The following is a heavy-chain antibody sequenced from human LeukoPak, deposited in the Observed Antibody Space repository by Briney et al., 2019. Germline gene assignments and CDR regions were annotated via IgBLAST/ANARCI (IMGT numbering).Heavy chain of an antibody. V-gene: IGHV4-34*01. CDR1: GGSFSGYY. CDR3: ARQGILTASFDY. Sequence: PSETLSLTCAVYGGSFSGYYWSWIRQPPGKGLEWIGEINHSGSTNYNPSLKSRVTISVDTSKNQFSLKLSSVTAADTAVYYCARQGILTASFDYWGQGTLVTVSS. J-gene: IGHJ4*02. D-gene: IGHD3-9*01. CDR2: INHSGST.